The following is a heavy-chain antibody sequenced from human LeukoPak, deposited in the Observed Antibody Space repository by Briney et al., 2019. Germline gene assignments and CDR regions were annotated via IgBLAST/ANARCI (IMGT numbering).Heavy chain of an antibody. Sequence: ASVKVSCKASGGTFSSYAISWVRQAPGQGLEWMGGIIPIFGTANYAQKFQGRVTITADESTSTAYMELSSLRSEDTAVYYCATGDLSDYYYYMDVWGKGTTVTVSS. CDR1: GGTFSSYA. CDR2: IIPIFGTA. CDR3: ATGDLSDYYYYMDV. J-gene: IGHJ6*03. V-gene: IGHV1-69*13. D-gene: IGHD7-27*01.